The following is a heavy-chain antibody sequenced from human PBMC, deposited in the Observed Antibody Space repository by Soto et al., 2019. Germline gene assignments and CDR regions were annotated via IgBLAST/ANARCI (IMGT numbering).Heavy chain of an antibody. CDR3: AKGELYYYGPQSIDY. Sequence: QVQLVESGGGVVQPGRSLRLSCAASGFTFSSYGMHWVRQAPGKGLEWVAVISYDGSNKYYADSVKGRFTISRDNSENTLYLQMNSLRAEDTAVYYCAKGELYYYGPQSIDYWGQGTLVTVSS. V-gene: IGHV3-30*18. J-gene: IGHJ4*02. D-gene: IGHD3-10*01. CDR1: GFTFSSYG. CDR2: ISYDGSNK.